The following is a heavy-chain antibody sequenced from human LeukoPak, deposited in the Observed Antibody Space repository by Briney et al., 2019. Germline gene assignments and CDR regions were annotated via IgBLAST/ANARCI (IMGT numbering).Heavy chain of an antibody. D-gene: IGHD3-22*01. CDR3: ARTYYFDSAGPLDGFDI. V-gene: IGHV3-43*02. CDR2: INGDGGST. CDR1: GFTFDDYA. J-gene: IGHJ3*02. Sequence: GGSLTLSCAASGFTFDDYAMHWVRQAPGKGLQWVSLINGDGGSTFYADSVKGRFTISRDNSKNSLYVQMNSLRTEDTALYFCARTYYFDSAGPLDGFDIWGQGTMVTVSS.